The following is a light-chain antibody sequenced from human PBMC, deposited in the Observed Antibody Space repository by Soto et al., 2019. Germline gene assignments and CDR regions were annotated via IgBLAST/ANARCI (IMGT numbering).Light chain of an antibody. CDR1: SGSIATNY. CDR2: EYK. J-gene: IGLJ1*01. CDR3: QSYHSGNYA. Sequence: NFMLTQPHSVSESPGKTVTISCTRSSGSIATNYVQWYQQRPGSAPTTVIYEYKLRPYRVPDRFSGXIDSSSXSXSLTISGLKTEDEADYYCQSYHSGNYAFGTGTKVTV. V-gene: IGLV6-57*04.